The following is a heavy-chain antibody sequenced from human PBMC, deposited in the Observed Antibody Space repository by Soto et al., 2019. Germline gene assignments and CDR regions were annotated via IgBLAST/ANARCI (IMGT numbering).Heavy chain of an antibody. D-gene: IGHD2-15*01. CDR2: ISYDGSNK. V-gene: IGHV3-30-3*01. CDR3: ARDIGGYYYYYGMDV. CDR1: GFNFSSYA. Sequence: GGSLRLSCAASGFNFSSYAMHWVRQAPGKGLEWVAVISYDGSNKYYADSVKGRFTISRDNSKNTLYLQMNSLRAEDTAVYYCARDIGGYYYYYGMDVWGQGTTVTVSS. J-gene: IGHJ6*02.